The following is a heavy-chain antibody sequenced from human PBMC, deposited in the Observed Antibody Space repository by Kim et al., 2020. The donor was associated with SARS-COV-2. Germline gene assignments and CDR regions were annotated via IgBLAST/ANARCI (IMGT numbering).Heavy chain of an antibody. CDR3: ARGSDSSGYYY. CDR2: IYYSGST. J-gene: IGHJ4*02. D-gene: IGHD3-22*01. CDR1: GGSISSGDYY. Sequence: SETLSLTCTVSGGSISSGDYYWSWIRQPPGKGLEWIGYIYYSGSTYYNPSLKSRVTISVDTSKNQFSLKLSSVTAADTAVYYCARGSDSSGYYYWGQGTLVTVSS. V-gene: IGHV4-30-4*01.